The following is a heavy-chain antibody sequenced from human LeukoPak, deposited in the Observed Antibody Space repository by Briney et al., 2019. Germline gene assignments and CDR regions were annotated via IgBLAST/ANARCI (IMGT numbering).Heavy chain of an antibody. CDR1: GYTFTSYG. Sequence: ASVKVSCKASGYTFTSYGISWVRQAPGQGLEWMGWISAYNGNTNYAQKLQGRVTMTTDTSTSTAYMELRSLRSDDTAVYYCAREPPSVVVPAAMDYRGQGTLVTVSS. J-gene: IGHJ4*02. V-gene: IGHV1-18*01. CDR3: AREPPSVVVPAAMDY. CDR2: ISAYNGNT. D-gene: IGHD2-2*01.